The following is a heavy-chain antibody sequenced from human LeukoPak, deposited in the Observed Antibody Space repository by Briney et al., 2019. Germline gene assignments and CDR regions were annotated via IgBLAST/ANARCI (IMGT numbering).Heavy chain of an antibody. CDR1: GGTFSSYA. CDR2: IIPIFGTA. J-gene: IGHJ4*02. V-gene: IGHV1-69*01. CDR3: ARTGYCSGGSCADY. D-gene: IGHD2-15*01. Sequence: SVKVSRKASGGTFSSYAISWVRQAPGQGLEWMGGIIPIFGTANYAQKFQGRVTITADESTSTAYMELSSLRSEDTAVYYCARTGYCSGGSCADYWGQGTLVTVSS.